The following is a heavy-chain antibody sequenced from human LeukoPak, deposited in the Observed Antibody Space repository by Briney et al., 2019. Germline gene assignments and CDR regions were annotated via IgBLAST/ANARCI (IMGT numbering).Heavy chain of an antibody. CDR2: INHSGST. CDR1: GGSFSGYY. J-gene: IGHJ5*02. V-gene: IGHV4-34*01. CDR3: ARRRWGALGRFDP. Sequence: SETLSLTCAVYGGSFSGYYWSWIRQPPGKGLEWIGEINHSGSTNYNPSLKSRVTISVDTSKNQFSLKLSSVTAADTAVYYCARRRWGALGRFDPWGQGTLVTVSS. D-gene: IGHD4-23*01.